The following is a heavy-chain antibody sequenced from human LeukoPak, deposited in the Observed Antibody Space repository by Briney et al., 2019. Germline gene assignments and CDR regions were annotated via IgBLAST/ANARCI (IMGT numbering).Heavy chain of an antibody. D-gene: IGHD3-22*01. CDR2: IWYDGSNK. V-gene: IGHV3-33*01. J-gene: IGHJ4*02. CDR1: GFTFSSFG. Sequence: PGRSLRLSCAASGFTFSSFGMHWVRQAPGKGLEWVAVIWYDGSNKYYADSVKGRFTISRDNSKNTLYLQMNSLRAEDTAVYYCGRDLLMIVVTGQNVLDYWGQGTLVTVSS. CDR3: GRDLLMIVVTGQNVLDY.